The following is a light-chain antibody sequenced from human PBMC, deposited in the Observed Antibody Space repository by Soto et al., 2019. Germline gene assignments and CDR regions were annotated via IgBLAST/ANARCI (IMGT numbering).Light chain of an antibody. CDR1: SSNIGAGYD. J-gene: IGLJ1*01. CDR2: GST. CDR3: QSYDSSLSGFYV. V-gene: IGLV1-40*01. Sequence: QSALTQPPSVSGAPGQRVTISCTGSSSNIGAGYDVHWYQQLPGTVPKLLIYGSTNRPSGVPDRFSGSKSGTSASLAITGLQAEDEADYYCQSYDSSLSGFYVFGSGTKVTVL.